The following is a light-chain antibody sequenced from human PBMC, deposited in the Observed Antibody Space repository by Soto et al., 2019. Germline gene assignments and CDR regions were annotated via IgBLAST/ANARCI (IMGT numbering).Light chain of an antibody. V-gene: IGKV3-20*01. Sequence: EIVLTQSPGTLSLSPGERATLSCRASQSVSSSYLAWYRQNPGQAPRLLIYGASNRATGIPDRFSGSGSGTDFTLTVSRLEPEDFAVYYCQQYGSSPPSFGQGTKVDIK. J-gene: IGKJ2*03. CDR3: QQYGSSPPS. CDR1: QSVSSSY. CDR2: GAS.